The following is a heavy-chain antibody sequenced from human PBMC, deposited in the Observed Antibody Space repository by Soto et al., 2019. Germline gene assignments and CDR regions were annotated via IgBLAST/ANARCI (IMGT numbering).Heavy chain of an antibody. CDR2: ISYDGSNK. CDR1: GFTFSSYG. D-gene: IGHD6-19*01. CDR3: AKDHRRIAVAAPLGP. J-gene: IGHJ5*02. Sequence: QVQLVESGGGVVQPGRSLRLSCAASGFTFSSYGMHWVRQAPGKGLEWVAVISYDGSNKYYADSVKGRFTIPRDNSKNTLYLQMNSLRAEDTAVYYCAKDHRRIAVAAPLGPWGQGTLVTVSS. V-gene: IGHV3-30*18.